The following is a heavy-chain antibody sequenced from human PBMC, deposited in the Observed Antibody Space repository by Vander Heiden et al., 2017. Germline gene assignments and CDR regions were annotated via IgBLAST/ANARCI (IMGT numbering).Heavy chain of an antibody. J-gene: IGHJ6*02. CDR2: ISSSSSTI. D-gene: IGHD2-15*01. Sequence: EVQLVESGGGLVQPGGSLRLSCAASGFTLSSYSMNWVRQAPGKGLEWVSYISSSSSTIYYADSVKGRFTISRDNAKNSLYLQMNSLRDEDTAVYYCARDASLVLLDPYYYYYGMDVWGQGTTVTVSS. CDR1: GFTLSSYS. CDR3: ARDASLVLLDPYYYYYGMDV. V-gene: IGHV3-48*02.